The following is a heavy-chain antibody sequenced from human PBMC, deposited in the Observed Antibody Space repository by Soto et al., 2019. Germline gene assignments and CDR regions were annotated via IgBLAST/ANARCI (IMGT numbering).Heavy chain of an antibody. CDR3: ARCTFGYVDYYYYYGMDV. V-gene: IGHV4-34*01. Sequence: SETLSLTCAVSGGSFSGSYWSWIRQPPGKGLEWIAEINHSGSTNYNPSLKSRVTISVDTSKNQFSLKLSSVTAADTAVYYCARCTFGYVDYYYYYGMDVWGQGTTVTVSS. D-gene: IGHD3-16*01. CDR1: GGSFSGSY. CDR2: INHSGST. J-gene: IGHJ6*02.